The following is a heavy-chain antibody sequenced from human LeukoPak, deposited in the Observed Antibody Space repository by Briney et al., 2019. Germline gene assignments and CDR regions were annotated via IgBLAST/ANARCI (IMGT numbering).Heavy chain of an antibody. D-gene: IGHD3-10*01. CDR3: AADLITMVRGVIQA. V-gene: IGHV3-9*01. CDR1: GFTFDDYA. Sequence: SLRLSCAASGFTFDDYAMHWVRQAPGKGLEWVSGISWNSGSIGYADSVKGRFTISRDNAKNSLYLQMNSLRAEDTALYYCAADLITMVRGVIQAWGQGTLVTVSS. CDR2: ISWNSGSI. J-gene: IGHJ5*02.